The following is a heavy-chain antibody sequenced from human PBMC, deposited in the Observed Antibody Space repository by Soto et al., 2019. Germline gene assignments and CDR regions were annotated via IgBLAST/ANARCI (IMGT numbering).Heavy chain of an antibody. Sequence: SVKVSCKASGGTFSSYAISWVRQAPGQGLEWMGGIIPIFGTANYAQKFQGRVTITADESTSTAYMELSSLRSEDTAVYYCARDRYYDILTGYPDYYYYYGMDVWGQGTTVTVSS. V-gene: IGHV1-69*13. D-gene: IGHD3-9*01. CDR2: IIPIFGTA. J-gene: IGHJ6*02. CDR1: GGTFSSYA. CDR3: ARDRYYDILTGYPDYYYYYGMDV.